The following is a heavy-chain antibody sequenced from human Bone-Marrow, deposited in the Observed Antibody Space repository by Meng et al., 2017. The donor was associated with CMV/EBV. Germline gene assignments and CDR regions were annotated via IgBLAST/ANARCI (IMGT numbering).Heavy chain of an antibody. D-gene: IGHD1-26*01. V-gene: IGHV1-69*05. CDR2: IIPIFGTA. Sequence: SVKVSCKASGGTFSSYAISWVRQAPGQGLEWMGGIIPIFGTANYAQKFQGRVTITTDESTSTAYMELSSLRSEDTAVYYCASVSLGLGATGVNDYWGQGTLVTVSS. CDR3: ASVSLGLGATGVNDY. J-gene: IGHJ4*02. CDR1: GGTFSSYA.